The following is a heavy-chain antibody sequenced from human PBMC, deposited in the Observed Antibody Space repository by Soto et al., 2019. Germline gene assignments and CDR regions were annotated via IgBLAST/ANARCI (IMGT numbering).Heavy chain of an antibody. CDR1: GGSISSSNW. Sequence: SETLSLTCAVSGGSISSSNWWSWVRQPPGKGLEWIGEIYHSGSTNYNPSLKSRATISVDKSKNQFSLKLSSVTAADTAVYYCARANWNYGGGMDVWGQGTTVTVSS. J-gene: IGHJ6*02. CDR2: IYHSGST. V-gene: IGHV4-4*02. D-gene: IGHD1-7*01. CDR3: ARANWNYGGGMDV.